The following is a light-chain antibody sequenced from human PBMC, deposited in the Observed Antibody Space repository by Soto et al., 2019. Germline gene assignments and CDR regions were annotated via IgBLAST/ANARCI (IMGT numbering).Light chain of an antibody. CDR1: QSVSSY. CDR3: QHYNSYSEA. CDR2: DAS. J-gene: IGKJ1*01. Sequence: EIVLTQSPATLSLSPGERSTLSCRASQSVSSYLAWYQQKPGQAPRLLIYDASTRATGIAVRFSGSGSGTEFTLTISSLQPDDFATYYCQHYNSYSEAFGQGTKVDIK. V-gene: IGKV3-15*01.